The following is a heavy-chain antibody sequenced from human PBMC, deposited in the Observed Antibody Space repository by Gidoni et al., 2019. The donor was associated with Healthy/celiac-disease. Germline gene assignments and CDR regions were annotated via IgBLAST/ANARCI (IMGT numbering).Heavy chain of an antibody. D-gene: IGHD2-8*01. J-gene: IGHJ5*02. CDR2: IYYSGST. CDR1: GGSISSYY. Sequence: QVQLQESGPGLVKPSETLSLTCTVSGGSISSYYWSWIRQPPGKGLEWIGYIYYSGSTNYNPSLKSRVTISVDTSKNQFSLKLSSVTAADTAVYYCARIQTLRLMWFDPWGQGTLVTVSS. V-gene: IGHV4-59*08. CDR3: ARIQTLRLMWFDP.